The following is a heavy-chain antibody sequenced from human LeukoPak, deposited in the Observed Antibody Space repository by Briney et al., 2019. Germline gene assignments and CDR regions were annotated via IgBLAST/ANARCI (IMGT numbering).Heavy chain of an antibody. CDR3: AKDHVLAAAGVLDH. J-gene: IGHJ4*02. V-gene: IGHV3-23*01. D-gene: IGHD6-13*01. CDR1: GFTFSSYA. CDR2: ISGSDGSGGGGST. Sequence: TGGSLRLSCAASGFTFSSYAMSWVRQAPGKGPEWVSAISGSDGSGGGGSTYYADSVKGRFTISRDNSKNMLYLRMNSLRAEDTAVYFCAKDHVLAAAGVLDHWGQGTLVTVSS.